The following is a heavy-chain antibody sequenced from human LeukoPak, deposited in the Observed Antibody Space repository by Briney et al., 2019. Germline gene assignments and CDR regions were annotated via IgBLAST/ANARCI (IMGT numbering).Heavy chain of an antibody. CDR1: GFTFSSYW. J-gene: IGHJ4*02. CDR2: ISTDGSTT. Sequence: GGSLRLSCAASGFTFSSYWMHWVRQAPGKGLVWVSHISTDGSTTIYADSVKGRFTISRDNAENTLYLQMNSLRAEDTAVYYCARDLNYFDSSGYSHWGQGTLVTVSS. CDR3: ARDLNYFDSSGYSH. V-gene: IGHV3-74*01. D-gene: IGHD3-22*01.